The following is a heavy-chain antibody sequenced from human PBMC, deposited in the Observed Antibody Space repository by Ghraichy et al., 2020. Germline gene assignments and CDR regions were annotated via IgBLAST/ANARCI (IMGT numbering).Heavy chain of an antibody. D-gene: IGHD3-10*01. CDR2: IYYSGST. V-gene: IGHV4-30-4*07. J-gene: IGHJ3*02. CDR3: ARDLGLRGSDAFDI. CDR1: GGSISSGGYS. Sequence: SETLSLTCAVSGGSISSGGYSWSWIRQPPGKGLEWIGYIYYSGSTYYNTSLKSRVTISVDTSKNQFSLKLSSVTAADTAVYYCARDLGLRGSDAFDIWGQGTMVTVSS.